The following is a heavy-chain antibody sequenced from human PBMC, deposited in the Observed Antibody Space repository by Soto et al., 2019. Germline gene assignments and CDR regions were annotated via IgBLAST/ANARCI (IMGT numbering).Heavy chain of an antibody. CDR2: IYYSGST. D-gene: IGHD3-10*01. CDR3: ARQTMVRGGDWFDP. CDR1: GGSISSGDYY. Sequence: PSETLSLTCTVSGGSISSGDYYWSWIRQPPGKGLEWIGYIYYSGSTYYNPSLKSRVTISVDTSKNQFSLKLSSVTAADTAVYYCARQTMVRGGDWFDPWGQGTLVTVSS. V-gene: IGHV4-30-4*01. J-gene: IGHJ5*02.